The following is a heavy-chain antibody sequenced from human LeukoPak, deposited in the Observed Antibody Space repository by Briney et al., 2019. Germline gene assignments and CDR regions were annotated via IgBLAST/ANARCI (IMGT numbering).Heavy chain of an antibody. Sequence: GASVKVSCKASGYTFTSYGISWVRQAPGQRLEWMGWISAYNGNTNYAQKLQGRVTMTTDTSTSTAYMELRSLKSDDTAVYYCARDRDNQIYYYYYGMDVWGQRATVTVSS. V-gene: IGHV1-18*01. CDR2: ISAYNGNT. CDR1: GYTFTSYG. CDR3: ARDRDNQIYYYYYGMDV. D-gene: IGHD1-14*01. J-gene: IGHJ6*02.